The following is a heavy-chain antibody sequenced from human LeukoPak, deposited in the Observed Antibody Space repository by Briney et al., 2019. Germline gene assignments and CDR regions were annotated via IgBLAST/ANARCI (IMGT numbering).Heavy chain of an antibody. CDR1: GGSISNYY. D-gene: IGHD6-13*01. CDR2: IYYSGTT. V-gene: IGHV4-59*01. J-gene: IGHJ4*02. CDR3: ARGVHIAAAQYGY. Sequence: ASETLSLTCTASGGSISNYYWSWIRQPPGKGLEWIGYIYYSGTTNYNPSLKSRVTISVDTSKNQFALKLNSVTAADTAVYYCARGVHIAAAQYGYWGQGTLVTVSS.